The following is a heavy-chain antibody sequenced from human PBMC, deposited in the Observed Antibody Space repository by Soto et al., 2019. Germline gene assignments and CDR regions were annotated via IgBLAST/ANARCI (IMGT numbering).Heavy chain of an antibody. CDR1: GFTFSFYA. CDR3: AKAGQQLVPNWFDP. V-gene: IGHV3-23*01. J-gene: IGHJ5*02. CDR2: ISGSDDST. Sequence: PGGSLRLSCAASGFTFSFYAMSWVRQAPGKGLEWVSGISGSDDSTYYADSVKGRFTISRDNSKNTLYLQMNSLRADDTAVYYCAKAGQQLVPNWFDPWGQGTLVTVSS. D-gene: IGHD6-13*01.